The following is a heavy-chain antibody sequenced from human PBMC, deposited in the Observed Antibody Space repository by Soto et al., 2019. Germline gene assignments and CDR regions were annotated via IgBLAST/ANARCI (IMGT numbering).Heavy chain of an antibody. D-gene: IGHD3-10*01. J-gene: IGHJ5*02. CDR2: IYHSGST. CDR1: GYSISSGYY. V-gene: IGHV4-38-2*02. Sequence: PSETLSLTCAVSGYSISSGYYWGWIRQPPGKGLEWIGSIYHSGSTYYNPSLKSRVTISVDTSKNQFSLKLSSVTAADTAVYYCGRDLGDGSGSYYSDGVSWSAPWGRGTRVTVSS. CDR3: GRDLGDGSGSYYSDGVSWSAP.